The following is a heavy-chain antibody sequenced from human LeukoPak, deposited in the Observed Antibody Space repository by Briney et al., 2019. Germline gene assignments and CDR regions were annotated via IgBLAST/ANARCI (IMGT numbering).Heavy chain of an antibody. CDR2: ISSTSSYI. Sequence: GGSLRLSCAASGFTFSNYNFYWVRQAPGKGLEWVSSISSTSSYIYYADSMKGRFTISRDNAKNSLYLQMNSLRAEDTAVCYCARVLPKNYDMDVWGQGTTVTVSS. V-gene: IGHV3-21*01. CDR3: ARVLPKNYDMDV. J-gene: IGHJ6*02. CDR1: GFTFSNYN.